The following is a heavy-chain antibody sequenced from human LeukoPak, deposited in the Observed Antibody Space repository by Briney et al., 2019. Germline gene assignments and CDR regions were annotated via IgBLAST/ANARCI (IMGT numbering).Heavy chain of an antibody. J-gene: IGHJ4*02. CDR2: IKQDGSER. D-gene: IGHD2-2*01. Sequence: PGGSLRLSCAASGFTFSSYWMSWVRQAPGKGLEWVAIIKQDGSERYYVDSVKGRFTISRDNANNSLYLQMSSLRAEDTAVYYCARDWGNIVVGIAASRYYWGQGTLVTVSS. CDR3: ARDWGNIVVGIAASRYY. V-gene: IGHV3-7*01. CDR1: GFTFSSYW.